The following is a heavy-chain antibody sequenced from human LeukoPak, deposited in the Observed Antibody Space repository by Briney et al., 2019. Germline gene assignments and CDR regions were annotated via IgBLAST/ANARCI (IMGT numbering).Heavy chain of an antibody. Sequence: PSETLSLTCAVYGGSFSGYYWSWIRQPPGKGLEWIGEINHSGSTNYNPSLKSRVTISVDTSKNQFSLKLSSVTAADTAVYYCARVTANDPYYDILTDSGYYGMDVWGQGTTVTVSS. V-gene: IGHV4-34*01. CDR3: ARVTANDPYYDILTDSGYYGMDV. J-gene: IGHJ6*02. CDR1: GGSFSGYY. D-gene: IGHD3-9*01. CDR2: INHSGST.